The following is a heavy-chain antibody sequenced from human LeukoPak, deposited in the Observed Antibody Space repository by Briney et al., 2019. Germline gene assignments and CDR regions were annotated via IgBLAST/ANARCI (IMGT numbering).Heavy chain of an antibody. CDR2: ISAYNGNT. D-gene: IGHD3-22*01. Sequence: ASVKVSCKASGYTFTSYGISWVRQAPGQGLEWMRWISAYNGNTNYAQKLQGRVTMTTDTSTSTAYMELRSLRSDDTAVYYCARLGHTMNYYDSSGYYPLDYWGQRTLVTVSS. CDR3: ARLGHTMNYYDSSGYYPLDY. J-gene: IGHJ4*02. V-gene: IGHV1-18*01. CDR1: GYTFTSYG.